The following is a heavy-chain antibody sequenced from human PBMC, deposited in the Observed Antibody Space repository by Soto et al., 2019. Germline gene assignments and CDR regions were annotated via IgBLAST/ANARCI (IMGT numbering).Heavy chain of an antibody. CDR2: ISGSGGST. CDR3: AKTDYVRAYYYYGMDV. V-gene: IGHV3-23*04. CDR1: GFTFSSYA. J-gene: IGHJ6*02. Sequence: EVQLVESGGGLVQPGGSLRLSCAASGFTFSSYAMSWVRQAPGKGLEWVSAISGSGGSTYYADSVKGRFTISRDNSKNTLYLQMNSLRAEDTAVYYCAKTDYVRAYYYYGMDVWGQGTTVTVSS. D-gene: IGHD4-17*01.